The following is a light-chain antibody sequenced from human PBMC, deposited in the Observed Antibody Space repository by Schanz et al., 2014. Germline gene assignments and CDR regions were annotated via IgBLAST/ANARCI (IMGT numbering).Light chain of an antibody. CDR3: CSYAGLSSWV. CDR2: DVS. V-gene: IGLV2-23*02. Sequence: QSALTQPASVSGSPGQSITISCTGTSSDVGGYDFVSWYQQHPGTAPKLMIYDVSHRPSEISNRFSGSKSGNTASLTVSGLQAEDEADYYCCSYAGLSSWVFGGGTKLTVL. CDR1: SSDVGGYDF. J-gene: IGLJ3*02.